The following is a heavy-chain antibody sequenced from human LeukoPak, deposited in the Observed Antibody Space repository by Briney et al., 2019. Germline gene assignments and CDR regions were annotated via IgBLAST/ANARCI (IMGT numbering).Heavy chain of an antibody. V-gene: IGHV3-23*01. CDR1: GFTFSSYA. D-gene: IGHD5-18*01. CDR2: ISGSGSST. J-gene: IGHJ6*04. Sequence: GGSLRLSCAASGFTFSSYAMSWVRQAPGKGLEWVSAISGSGSSTYYADSVKGRFTISRDNSKNTLYLQMNSLRAEDTAVYYCAKDLETAMVYYYYYYGMDVWGKGTTVTVSS. CDR3: AKDLETAMVYYYYYYGMDV.